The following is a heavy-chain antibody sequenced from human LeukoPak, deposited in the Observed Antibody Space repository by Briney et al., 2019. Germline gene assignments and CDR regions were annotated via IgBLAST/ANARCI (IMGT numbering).Heavy chain of an antibody. CDR2: INPNSGGT. D-gene: IGHD6-19*01. CDR1: GYTFTGYY. CDR3: ARALPRIAVAGTPKSNWFDP. J-gene: IGHJ5*02. V-gene: IGHV1-2*02. Sequence: ASVKVSCKASGYTFTGYYMHWVRQAPGQGLEWMGWINPNSGGTDYAQKFQGRVTMTRDTSISTAYMELSRLRSDDTAVYYCARALPRIAVAGTPKSNWFDPWGQGTLVTVSS.